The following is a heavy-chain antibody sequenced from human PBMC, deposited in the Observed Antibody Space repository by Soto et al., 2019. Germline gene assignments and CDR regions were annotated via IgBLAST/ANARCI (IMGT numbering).Heavy chain of an antibody. CDR3: ARDLWWYLH. V-gene: IGHV3-23*01. Sequence: EVQLLESGGGLVQPGGALRLSCAASGFTFRSHAMRWVRQAPGKGLEWISSISAGSEGAYYADSVKGRFTISRDNSNNTLYLQMNSLRAEDTAVYYCARDLWWYLHWGQGTLVTVSS. CDR2: ISAGSEGA. CDR1: GFTFRSHA. D-gene: IGHD2-15*01. J-gene: IGHJ4*02.